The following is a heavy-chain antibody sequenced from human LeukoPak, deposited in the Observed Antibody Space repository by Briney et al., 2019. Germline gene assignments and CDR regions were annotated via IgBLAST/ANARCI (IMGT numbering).Heavy chain of an antibody. CDR1: GFPFISYA. V-gene: IGHV3-23*01. D-gene: IGHD3-22*01. CDR2: ITGSGGST. Sequence: GGSLRLSCAASGFPFISYAVSWVRPAPGKGLEWVSSITGSGGSTYYADSVKGRFTISRDNSKNTLYLQMNSLRAEDTALYYCAKNLGGSGYPWGQGTLVTVSS. CDR3: AKNLGGSGYP. J-gene: IGHJ5*02.